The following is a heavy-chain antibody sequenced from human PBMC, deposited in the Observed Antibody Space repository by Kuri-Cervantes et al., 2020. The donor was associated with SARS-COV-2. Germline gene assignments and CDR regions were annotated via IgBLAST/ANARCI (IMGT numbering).Heavy chain of an antibody. V-gene: IGHV1-24*01. D-gene: IGHD6-13*01. J-gene: IGHJ6*03. CDR1: GGIFSSYA. CDR3: ARERGSWYVPLRTYYYYYMDV. Sequence: GGSLRLSWKASGGIFSSYAISWVRQAPGNGLEWMGGFDTEDGETSHAQKFQGRVTMTEDTSTDTAYVELRSLRSDDTAVYYCARERGSWYVPLRTYYYYYMDVWGKGTTVTVSS. CDR2: FDTEDGET.